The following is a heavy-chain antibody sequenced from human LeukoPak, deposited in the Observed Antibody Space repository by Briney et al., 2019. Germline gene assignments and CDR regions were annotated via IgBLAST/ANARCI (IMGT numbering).Heavy chain of an antibody. Sequence: SETLSLTCTVSGGSISSYYWSWIRQPPGKGLEWIGYIYYSGSTNYNPSLKSRVTISVDTSKNQFSLKLSSVTAADTAVYYCATSGYSSSWYQSAGAFDIWGQGTMVTVSS. CDR2: IYYSGST. CDR3: ATSGYSSSWYQSAGAFDI. CDR1: GGSISSYY. J-gene: IGHJ3*02. V-gene: IGHV4-59*01. D-gene: IGHD6-13*01.